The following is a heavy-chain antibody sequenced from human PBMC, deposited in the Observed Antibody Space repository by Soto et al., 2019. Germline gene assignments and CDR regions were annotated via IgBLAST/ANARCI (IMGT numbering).Heavy chain of an antibody. V-gene: IGHV4-30-4*01. CDR1: GGSISSGDYY. CDR2: IYYSGST. D-gene: IGHD3-22*01. Sequence: QVQLQESGPGLVKPSQTLSLTCTVSGGSISSGDYYWSWIRQPPGKGLEWIGYIYYSGSTYYNPSLKSRVTKTVDTSKKQFTLKLSSVTAADTAVYYCASGSGYPYYFDYWGQGTLVTVSS. CDR3: ASGSGYPYYFDY. J-gene: IGHJ4*02.